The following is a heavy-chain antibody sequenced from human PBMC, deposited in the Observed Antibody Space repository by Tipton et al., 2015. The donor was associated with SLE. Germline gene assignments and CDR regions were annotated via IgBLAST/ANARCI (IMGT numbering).Heavy chain of an antibody. D-gene: IGHD6-19*01. Sequence: QLVQSGPEVKKPGASVKVSCKASGYTFIDYYMHWVRQAPGQGLEWMGWINPNTGGTNYPQKFQGRVTMTRDTSISIAYMELSSLRYDDTAVYYCARVEYCSGWSEGAFDIWGQGTFVTVSS. CDR2: INPNTGGT. CDR1: GYTFIDYY. V-gene: IGHV1-2*02. CDR3: ARVEYCSGWSEGAFDI. J-gene: IGHJ3*02.